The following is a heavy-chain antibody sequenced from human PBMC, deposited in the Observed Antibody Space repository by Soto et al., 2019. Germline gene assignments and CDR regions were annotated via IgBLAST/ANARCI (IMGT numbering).Heavy chain of an antibody. CDR3: ARHATHYYDSSGYYGRSAFDI. CDR1: GYSFTSYW. J-gene: IGHJ3*02. Sequence: GESLKISCKGSGYSFTSYWTSWVRQMPGKGLEWMGRIDPSDSYTNYSPSFQGHATISADKSISTAYLQWSSLKASDTAMYYCARHATHYYDSSGYYGRSAFDIWGQGTMVTVSS. V-gene: IGHV5-10-1*01. D-gene: IGHD3-22*01. CDR2: IDPSDSYT.